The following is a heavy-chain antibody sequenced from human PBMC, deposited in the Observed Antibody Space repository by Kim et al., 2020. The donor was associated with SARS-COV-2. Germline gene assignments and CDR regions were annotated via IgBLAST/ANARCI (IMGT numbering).Heavy chain of an antibody. Sequence: SYNPSLKGRVTISVDTSKNQFSLNLSSVTAADTAVYFCARGVRFYYYVDVWGKGTTVTVSS. D-gene: IGHD3-10*01. J-gene: IGHJ6*03. CDR3: ARGVRFYYYVDV. V-gene: IGHV4-59*09.